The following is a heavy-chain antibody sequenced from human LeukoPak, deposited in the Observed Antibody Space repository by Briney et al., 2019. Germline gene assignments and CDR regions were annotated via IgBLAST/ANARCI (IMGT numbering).Heavy chain of an antibody. CDR2: ISRSSTTI. J-gene: IGHJ4*02. CDR1: GFTFSSYS. V-gene: IGHV3-48*01. D-gene: IGHD6-13*01. CDR3: ATSGYSSSWYFG. Sequence: PGGSLRLSCAASGFTFSSYSMNWVRQAPGKGLEWVSYISRSSTTIYYADPVKGRFTISRDNAKNSLYLQMNSLRAEDTAVYYCATSGYSSSWYFGWGQGTLVTVSS.